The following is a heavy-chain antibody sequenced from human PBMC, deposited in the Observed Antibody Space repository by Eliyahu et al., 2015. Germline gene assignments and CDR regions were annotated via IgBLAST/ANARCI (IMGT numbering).Heavy chain of an antibody. CDR3: SRGRRDYGSGSYLAFDV. V-gene: IGHV2-5*01. J-gene: IGHJ3*01. D-gene: IGHD3-10*01. CDR1: GXXLSDSGVG. Sequence: QITLKESGPTLVKPTQTLTLTCTFSGXXLSDSGVGVAWTRQSPGKALXWLALIYWTHDRRYNPSLQSRLTITGDTSKNQVVLTMTNMDPVDTATYFCSRGRRDYGSGSYLAFDVWGQGTMVTVSS. CDR2: IYWTHDR.